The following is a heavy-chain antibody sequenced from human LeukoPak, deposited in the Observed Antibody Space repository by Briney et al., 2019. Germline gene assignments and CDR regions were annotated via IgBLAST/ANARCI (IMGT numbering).Heavy chain of an antibody. CDR3: ARDLPYYGSSGYYSH. V-gene: IGHV4-39*07. CDR2: SYYSGST. D-gene: IGHD3-22*01. Sequence: SETLSLTCALSGGSISSSSYYGRWIRQPPGKGLEWIGSSYYSGSTYYNPPLKSRVTISVDTSKNQFSLKLSSVTAADTAVYYCARDLPYYGSSGYYSHWGQGTLVTVSS. J-gene: IGHJ4*02. CDR1: GGSISSSSYY.